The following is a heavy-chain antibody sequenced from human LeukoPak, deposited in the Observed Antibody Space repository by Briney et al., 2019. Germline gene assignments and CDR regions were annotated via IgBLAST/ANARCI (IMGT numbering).Heavy chain of an antibody. CDR1: GGSMSNYY. CDR3: ARYKQTTVTMTGGFDP. V-gene: IGHV4-59*01. D-gene: IGHD4-17*01. CDR2: IFYSGST. J-gene: IGHJ5*02. Sequence: PSETLSLTCTVSGGSMSNYYWSWIRQPPGKGLEWIGYIFYSGSTYSNPSFKNRVTISVDTSKNQFSLRLTSVSTADTAVYYCARYKQTTVTMTGGFDPWGQGTQVIVSS.